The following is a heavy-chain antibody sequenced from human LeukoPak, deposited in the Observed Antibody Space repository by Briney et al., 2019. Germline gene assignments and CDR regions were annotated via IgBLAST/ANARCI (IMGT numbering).Heavy chain of an antibody. D-gene: IGHD3-16*02. CDR1: GGSISSHY. CDR2: IYYSGST. J-gene: IGHJ4*02. V-gene: IGHV4-59*11. Sequence: PSEPLSLTCTVSGGSISSHYWSWIRQPPGKGLEWIGYIYYSGSTKYNPSLKSRATISADTSKNQFSLKLSSVTAADTAVYFCAREFYDYVWGSYRYPKEDFYFDYWGQGTLVTVSS. CDR3: AREFYDYVWGSYRYPKEDFYFDY.